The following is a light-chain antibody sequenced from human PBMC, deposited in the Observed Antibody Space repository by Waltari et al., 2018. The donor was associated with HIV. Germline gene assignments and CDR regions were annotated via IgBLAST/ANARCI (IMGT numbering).Light chain of an antibody. CDR2: QDT. V-gene: IGLV3-1*01. CDR1: KLGDKY. Sequence: SYEVTQPPSVSVSPGQTASVTCSGDKLGDKYSSWYQQKPGQSPVLVIYQDTKRPSGSPERFSGSNSGNTATLTISGTQAVDEADYYCQAWDSTTVTFGGGTKLTVL. J-gene: IGLJ2*01. CDR3: QAWDSTTVT.